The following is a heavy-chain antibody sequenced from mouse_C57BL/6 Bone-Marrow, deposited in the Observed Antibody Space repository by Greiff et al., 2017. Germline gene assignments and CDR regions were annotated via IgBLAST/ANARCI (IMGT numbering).Heavy chain of an antibody. CDR3: ARDAITTEFYAMDY. CDR2: SRNKANDYTT. V-gene: IGHV7-1*01. CDR1: GFTFSDFY. J-gene: IGHJ4*01. D-gene: IGHD1-1*01. Sequence: EVQLQESGGGLVQSGRSLRLSCATSGFTFSDFYMEWVRQAPGKGLEWIAASRNKANDYTTEYSASVKGRFIVSRDTSQSILYLQMNALRAEDTAIYYCARDAITTEFYAMDYWGQGTSVTVSS.